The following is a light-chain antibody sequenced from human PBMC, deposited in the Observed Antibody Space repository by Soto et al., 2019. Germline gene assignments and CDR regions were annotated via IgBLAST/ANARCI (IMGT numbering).Light chain of an antibody. Sequence: RVMTQSPATLSLSPGERATLSCRASQSVSTNVAWYQQKPGQAPRLLIYGASTRATDIPARFSGSGSGTDFTLTISRLQSEDFAVYYCQQYNNWPPCTFGQGTKVEVK. J-gene: IGKJ1*01. CDR2: GAS. V-gene: IGKV3-15*01. CDR1: QSVSTN. CDR3: QQYNNWPPCT.